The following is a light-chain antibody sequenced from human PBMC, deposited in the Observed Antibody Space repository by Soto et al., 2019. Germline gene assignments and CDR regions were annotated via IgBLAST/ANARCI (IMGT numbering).Light chain of an antibody. Sequence: QSVLTQPPSASGTPGQRVTISCSGSNSNIGSYSVYWYQQLPGTAPKLLIYRNNQRPSEVPDRFSGSKSGTSASLAISGLRSEDEADYYCAAWDDSLSGHVVFGGGTKLTVL. CDR2: RNN. V-gene: IGLV1-47*01. CDR3: AAWDDSLSGHVV. CDR1: NSNIGSYS. J-gene: IGLJ2*01.